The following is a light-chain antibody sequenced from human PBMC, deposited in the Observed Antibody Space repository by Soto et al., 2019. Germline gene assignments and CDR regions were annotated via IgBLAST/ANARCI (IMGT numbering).Light chain of an antibody. J-gene: IGKJ4*01. CDR3: QQLHSYPLT. CDR2: AAS. CDR1: QSIGGR. V-gene: IGKV1-12*01. Sequence: DIQMTQSPSSVSASVGDRITITCRPSQSIGGRLAWFQQKPGKAPNVLIYAASTLRSGVPSRFSGSGSGTDFTLTISSLQPEDFATYYCQQLHSYPLTFGGGTKVDIK.